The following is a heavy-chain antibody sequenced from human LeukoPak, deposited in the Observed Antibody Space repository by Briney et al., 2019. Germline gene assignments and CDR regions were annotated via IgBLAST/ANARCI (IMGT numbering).Heavy chain of an antibody. CDR1: GYTLTSYD. D-gene: IGHD4-17*01. J-gene: IGHJ4*02. Sequence: ASVTVSCKASGYTLTSYDINWVRQATGQGLEWMGWMSALNGNTNYQHKFQGRVTMTTDTSKNTAYMELRSLRSDDTAMYYCARDSALLNNGDWYGGSDYWGQGTLVTVSS. V-gene: IGHV1-18*01. CDR2: MSALNGNT. CDR3: ARDSALLNNGDWYGGSDY.